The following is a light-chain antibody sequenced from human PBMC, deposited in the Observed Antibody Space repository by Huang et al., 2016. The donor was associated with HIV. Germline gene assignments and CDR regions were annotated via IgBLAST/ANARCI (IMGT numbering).Light chain of an antibody. J-gene: IGKJ1*01. CDR1: QSINSC. Sequence: DIQMTQSPSSLSASVGDRVTITCRASQSINSCLHWYQQKPGKVPKLLMYGASSLQSGVPSRFSGSGSGTDFTLTISSLQPEDFATYYCQQSYSTRWTFGQGTKVEIK. CDR3: QQSYSTRWT. CDR2: GAS. V-gene: IGKV1-39*01.